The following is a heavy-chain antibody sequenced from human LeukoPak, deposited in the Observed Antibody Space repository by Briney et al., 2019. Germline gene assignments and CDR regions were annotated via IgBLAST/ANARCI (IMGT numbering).Heavy chain of an antibody. CDR2: IYYSGST. V-gene: IGHV4-39*01. Sequence: SETLSLTCTVSGGSISSSSYYWGWLRPPPGKGLEWIGSIYYSGSTYYNPSLKSRVTISVDTSKNQFSLKLSSVSAADTAVYYCARRQYGSGSYYTPPDYWGQGTLVTVSS. D-gene: IGHD3-10*01. CDR1: GGSISSSSYY. CDR3: ARRQYGSGSYYTPPDY. J-gene: IGHJ4*02.